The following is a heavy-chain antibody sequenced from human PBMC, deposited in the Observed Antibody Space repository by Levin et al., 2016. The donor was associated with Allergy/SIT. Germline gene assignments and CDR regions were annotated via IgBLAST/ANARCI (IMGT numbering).Heavy chain of an antibody. D-gene: IGHD2-2*01. CDR3: ARSICTSTGCYWCFDV. J-gene: IGHJ2*01. CDR1: GFMFSDYS. CDR2: MSRSLKTI. Sequence: GESLKISCAASGFMFSDYSMNWVRQAPGKGLEWVSHMSRSLKTIYYADSVKGRFTVSRDNARSSLDLQMNSLRPEDSGVYYCARSICTSTGCYWCFDVWGRGTLVTVSS. V-gene: IGHV3-48*01.